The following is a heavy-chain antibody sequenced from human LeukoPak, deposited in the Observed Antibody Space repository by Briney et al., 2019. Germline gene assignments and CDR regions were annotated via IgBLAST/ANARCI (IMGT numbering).Heavy chain of an antibody. V-gene: IGHV5-51*01. CDR1: GYSFTSYW. D-gene: IGHD4-23*01. CDR2: IYPGDSDT. CDR3: ARRVTRNAFDI. J-gene: IGHJ3*02. Sequence: GESLNISCKCSGYSFTSYWIGWVRQMPGKGLEWMGIIYPGDSDTRYSPSFQGQVTISADKSISTAYLQWSSLKASDTAMYYCARRVTRNAFDIWGQGTMVTVSS.